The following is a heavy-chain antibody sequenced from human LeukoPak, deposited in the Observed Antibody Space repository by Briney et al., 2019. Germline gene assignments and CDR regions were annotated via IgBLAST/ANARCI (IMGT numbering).Heavy chain of an antibody. CDR2: ITHSGST. V-gene: IGHV4-34*01. CDR1: GGSFSNYY. Sequence: SETLSLTCAVYGGSFSNYYWSWIRQSPGKGLEWIGEITHSGSTNYNPSLKSRVTISVETSKNQFSLKRSSVTAADTAVYFGAGGYWVGGVIGFFDYWGQGTLVTVSS. CDR3: AGGYWVGGVIGFFDY. J-gene: IGHJ4*02. D-gene: IGHD3-16*01.